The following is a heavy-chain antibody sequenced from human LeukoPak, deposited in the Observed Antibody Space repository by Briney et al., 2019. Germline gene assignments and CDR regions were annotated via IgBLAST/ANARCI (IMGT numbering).Heavy chain of an antibody. CDR1: GFTFSIYW. J-gene: IGHJ4*02. CDR3: ARVRPGHYFDY. D-gene: IGHD6-6*01. V-gene: IGHV3-7*01. CDR2: IKEDGSEE. Sequence: GGSLRLSCTASGFTFSIYWMSWVRQAPGKGLEWVASIKEDGSEEHYMDSVKGRFTISRDNARNSVHVQMNSLRAEDTAVYFCARVRPGHYFDYWGQGALVTVSS.